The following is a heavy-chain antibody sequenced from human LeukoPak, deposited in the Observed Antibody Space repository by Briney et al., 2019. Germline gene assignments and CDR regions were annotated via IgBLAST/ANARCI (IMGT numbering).Heavy chain of an antibody. CDR3: ARTKSPEYYYDSSGCFLY. V-gene: IGHV3-21*01. J-gene: IGHJ4*02. CDR1: GFTFTIFG. Sequence: GGSLRLSCAASGFTFTIFGLNWVRQAPGKGLEWVSSISSSSSYIYYADSVKGRFTISRDNAKNSLYLQMNSLRAEDTAVYYCARTKSPEYYYDSSGCFLYWGQGTLVTVSS. D-gene: IGHD3-22*01. CDR2: ISSSSSYI.